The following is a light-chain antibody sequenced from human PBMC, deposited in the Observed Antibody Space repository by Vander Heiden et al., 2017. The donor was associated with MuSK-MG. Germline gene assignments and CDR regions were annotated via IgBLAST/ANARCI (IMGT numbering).Light chain of an antibody. J-gene: IGKJ1*01. CDR2: DAS. CDR1: QNINNY. V-gene: IGKV3-11*01. Sequence: EIVLTQSPVTLSSSPGERATLSCRASQNINNYLAWYQQKPGQAPRLLIFDASNRATGIPARFSGSGSGTDFILTISSLEPEDFAVYFCQQRSLWPPGARFGQGTKVEIK. CDR3: QQRSLWPPGAR.